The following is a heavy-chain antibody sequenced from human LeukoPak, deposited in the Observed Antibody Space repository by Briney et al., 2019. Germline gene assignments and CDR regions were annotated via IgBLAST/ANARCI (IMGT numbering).Heavy chain of an antibody. CDR1: GFTFGDYA. D-gene: IGHD5-18*01. CDR2: IRSKAYGGTT. J-gene: IGHJ6*02. Sequence: GSLSLSCTASGFTFGDYAMSWVRQAPGKGLEWVGFIRSKAYGGTTEYAASVKGRFTISRDDSKSIAYLQMNSLKTEDTAVYYCTRGVDTAMVTYYYGMDVWGQGTTVTVSS. V-gene: IGHV3-49*04. CDR3: TRGVDTAMVTYYYGMDV.